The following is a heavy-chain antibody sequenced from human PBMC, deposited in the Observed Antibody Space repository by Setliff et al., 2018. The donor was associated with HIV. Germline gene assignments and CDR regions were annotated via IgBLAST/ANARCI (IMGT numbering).Heavy chain of an antibody. Sequence: SETLSLTCTVSGGSITSRSYYWGWIRQPPGKGLEWIGSIFYSGITYYNPSLKSRVTISVDTSKNQFSLNLTSVTAADTAVYYCARSKTFYDFWGGYYTHGAFKIWGLGTMVTVS. V-gene: IGHV4-39*01. D-gene: IGHD3-3*01. CDR2: IFYSGIT. J-gene: IGHJ3*02. CDR3: ARSKTFYDFWGGYYTHGAFKI. CDR1: GGSITSRSYY.